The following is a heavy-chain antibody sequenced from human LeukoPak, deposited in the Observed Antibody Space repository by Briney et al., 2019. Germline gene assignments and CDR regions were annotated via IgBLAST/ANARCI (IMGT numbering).Heavy chain of an antibody. D-gene: IGHD6-6*01. CDR2: IYYSGST. J-gene: IGHJ4*02. V-gene: IGHV4-31*03. Sequence: SETLSLTCTVSGGSISSGSYYWSWIRQHPGKGLEWIGYIYYSGSTYYNPSLKSRVTISVDTSKNQFSLKLSSVTAADTAVYYCASWGSFYFDYWGQGTLVTVSS. CDR1: GGSISSGSYY. CDR3: ASWGSFYFDY.